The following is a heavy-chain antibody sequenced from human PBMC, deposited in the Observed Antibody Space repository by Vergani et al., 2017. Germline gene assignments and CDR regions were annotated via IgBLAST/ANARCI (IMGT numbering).Heavy chain of an antibody. Sequence: EVQLVESGGGLVQPGGSLRLSCAASGFTVSNNYMSWVRQAPGKGLEWVSFIYSGGNTYYADSVKGRFTISRDNSKNTLYLQMNSLRAEDTAVYYCVSMVRGRFDYWGQGTVVTVSS. CDR3: VSMVRGRFDY. V-gene: IGHV3-66*02. J-gene: IGHJ4*02. D-gene: IGHD3-10*01. CDR2: IYSGGNT. CDR1: GFTVSNNY.